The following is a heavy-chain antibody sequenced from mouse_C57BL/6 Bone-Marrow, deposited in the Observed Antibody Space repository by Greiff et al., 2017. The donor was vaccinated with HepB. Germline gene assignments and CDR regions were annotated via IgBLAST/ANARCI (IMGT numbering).Heavy chain of an antibody. V-gene: IGHV3-1*01. J-gene: IGHJ3*01. CDR1: GYSITSGYD. CDR2: ISYSGST. D-gene: IGHD2-4*01. Sequence: EVKLQESGPGMVKPSQSLSLTCTVTGYSITSGYDWHWIRHFPGNKLEWMGYISYSGSTNYNPSLKSRISITHDTSKNHFFLKLNSVTTEDTATYYCATSIYYDYDGFAYWGQGTLVTVSA. CDR3: ATSIYYDYDGFAY.